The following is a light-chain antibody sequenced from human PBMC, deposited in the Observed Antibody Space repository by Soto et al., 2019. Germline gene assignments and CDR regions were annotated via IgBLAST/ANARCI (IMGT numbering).Light chain of an antibody. Sequence: DIQLVQSPSFLSASVGDRVTITCRASQDIRIYLAWYQQKPGKAPNLLIYAASTLQSGVPSRFSGSGSGTGFTLTISSLQPEDFATYFCQQLNTYPITFGQGTRLEIK. V-gene: IGKV1-9*01. J-gene: IGKJ5*01. CDR3: QQLNTYPIT. CDR2: AAS. CDR1: QDIRIY.